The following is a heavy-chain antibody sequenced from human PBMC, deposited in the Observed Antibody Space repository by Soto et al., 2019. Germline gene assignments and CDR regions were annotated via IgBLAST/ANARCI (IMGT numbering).Heavy chain of an antibody. D-gene: IGHD3-22*01. Sequence: PGESLKISCAASGFTFSAYAMGWVRQTPGKGLDWFSAISRAADSTYYADSVRGRFTISRDNSRNTVFLQMSSLGAEDTALYFCARVYSSASYFPDYWGQGTLVTVSS. CDR2: ISRAADST. CDR3: ARVYSSASYFPDY. CDR1: GFTFSAYA. V-gene: IGHV3-23*01. J-gene: IGHJ4*02.